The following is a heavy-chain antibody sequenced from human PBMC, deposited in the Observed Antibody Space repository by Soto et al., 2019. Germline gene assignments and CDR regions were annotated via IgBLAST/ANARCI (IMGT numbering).Heavy chain of an antibody. Sequence: GGSLRLSCVASGFTLSSYHLDRVRQAPGKGLEWISYIHASSISNIYYADSVKGRFTISRDNAKNSLYLQMDSLRAEDTAVYYCARDGTTGTXNDNYAMDVWGQGTTVTVSS. V-gene: IGHV3-48*03. CDR1: GFTLSSYH. D-gene: IGHD4-17*01. CDR2: IHASSISNI. J-gene: IGHJ6*02. CDR3: ARDGTTGTXNDNYAMDV.